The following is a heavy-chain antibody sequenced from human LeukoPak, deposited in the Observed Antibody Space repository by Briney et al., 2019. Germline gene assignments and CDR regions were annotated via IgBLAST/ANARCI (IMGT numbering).Heavy chain of an antibody. CDR3: ARLTSMVRGVIISGHEFDY. D-gene: IGHD3-10*01. CDR2: IYYSGST. V-gene: IGHV4-39*07. CDR1: GGSISSSSYY. Sequence: PSETLSLTCTVSGGSISSSSYYWGWIRQPPGKGLEWIGSIYYSGSTYYNPSLKSRVTISVDTSKNQFSLKLSSVTAADTAVYYCARLTSMVRGVIISGHEFDYWGQGTLVTVSS. J-gene: IGHJ4*02.